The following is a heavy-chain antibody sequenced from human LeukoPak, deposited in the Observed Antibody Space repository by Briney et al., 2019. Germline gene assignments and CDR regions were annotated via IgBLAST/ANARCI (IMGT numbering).Heavy chain of an antibody. CDR3: AGEVVRDVSGVDYTWLDP. CDR1: GFNFNTYG. D-gene: IGHD2-8*01. V-gene: IGHV3-33*01. J-gene: IGHJ5*02. Sequence: GRSLRLSCAASGFNFNTYGMHWVRQTPGKGLEWVAVIWHDGSDEYYADSVKGRFTISRDNSKSLVYLQMDSLRDEDTAVNYCAGEVVRDVSGVDYTWLDPWGQGTLVFVSA. CDR2: IWHDGSDE.